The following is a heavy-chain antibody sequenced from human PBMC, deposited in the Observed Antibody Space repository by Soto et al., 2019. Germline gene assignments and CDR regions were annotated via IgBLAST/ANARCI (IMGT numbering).Heavy chain of an antibody. Sequence: EVRLVESGGGLVQPGRSLRLSCAASGFTFDDYAMHWVRQAPGKGLEWVSGISWNSGSIGYADSVKGRFTISRDNAKNSLYLQMNSLRAEDTALYYCAKDMEYYYGSGSYYGFDYWGQGTLVTVSS. D-gene: IGHD3-10*01. V-gene: IGHV3-9*01. CDR1: GFTFDDYA. J-gene: IGHJ4*02. CDR2: ISWNSGSI. CDR3: AKDMEYYYGSGSYYGFDY.